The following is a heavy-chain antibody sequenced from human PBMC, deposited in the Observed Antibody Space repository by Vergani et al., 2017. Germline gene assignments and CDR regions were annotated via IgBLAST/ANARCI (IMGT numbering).Heavy chain of an antibody. D-gene: IGHD2-2*01. Sequence: EVQLVESGGALVRPGGSLRLSCAASVFTFCGYELNWVRQAPGKGVEWVSYISSSGDTLFYAYSVKGRFTISRDNAKNSLYLQMNSLRAEDTAVYYCAKGDCSSTSCRGYYYYYGMDVWGQGTTVTVSS. CDR1: VFTFCGYE. CDR3: AKGDCSSTSCRGYYYYYGMDV. CDR2: ISSSGDTL. J-gene: IGHJ6*02. V-gene: IGHV3-48*03.